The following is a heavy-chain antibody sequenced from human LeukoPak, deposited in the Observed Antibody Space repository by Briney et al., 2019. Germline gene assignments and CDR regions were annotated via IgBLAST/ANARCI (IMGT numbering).Heavy chain of an antibody. V-gene: IGHV4-59*08. CDR2: IYYSGST. J-gene: IGHJ4*02. CDR3: ARLRSSSWLLIDY. D-gene: IGHD6-13*01. CDR1: GGSISSYG. Sequence: SETLSLTCTVSGGSISSYGWSWVRQPPGKGLEWIGYIYYSGSTNYNPSLKSRVTISVDTSKNQFSLKLSSVTAADTAVYYCARLRSSSWLLIDYWGQGTLVTVSS.